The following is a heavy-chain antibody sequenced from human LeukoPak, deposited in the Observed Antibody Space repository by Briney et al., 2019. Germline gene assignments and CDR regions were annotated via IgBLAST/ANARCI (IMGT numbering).Heavy chain of an antibody. CDR2: ISSSSSYI. V-gene: IGHV3-21*01. J-gene: IGHJ3*02. CDR1: GFTFSSYS. CDR3: ARKGRGSYGDYGPGAFDI. D-gene: IGHD4-17*01. Sequence: PGGSLRLSCAASGFTFSSYSMNWVRQAPGKGLEWVSSISSSSSYIYYADSVKGRFTISRDNAKNSLYLQMNSLRAEDTAVYCCARKGRGSYGDYGPGAFDIWGQGTMVTVSS.